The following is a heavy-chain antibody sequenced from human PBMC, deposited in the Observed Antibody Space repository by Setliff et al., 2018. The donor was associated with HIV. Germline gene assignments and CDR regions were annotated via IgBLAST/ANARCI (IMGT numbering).Heavy chain of an antibody. D-gene: IGHD6-19*01. Sequence: ASVKVSCKASGYIFISYGISWVRQAPGQGLEWMGWISAYSGNTNYAQKVQGRVTMTTHTPTNTAYMELRSLRSDDTAVYYCARGEGSGWDTVEENYYNLDVWGPGTTVTVSS. CDR1: GYIFISYG. V-gene: IGHV1-18*01. CDR3: ARGEGSGWDTVEENYYNLDV. CDR2: ISAYSGNT. J-gene: IGHJ6*02.